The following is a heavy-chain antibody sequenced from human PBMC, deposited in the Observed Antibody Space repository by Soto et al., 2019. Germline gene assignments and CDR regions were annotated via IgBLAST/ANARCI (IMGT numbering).Heavy chain of an antibody. V-gene: IGHV4-30-4*01. CDR3: ARSTLYDFWSGYQIPIDY. CDR1: GGSISSGDYY. Sequence: QVQLQESGPGLVKPSQTLSLTCTVSGGSISSGDYYWSWIRQPPGKGLEWIGYIYYSGSTYYNPSLKSRVTISVDTSKNQFSLKLSSVTAADTAVYYCARSTLYDFWSGYQIPIDYWGQGTLVTVSS. CDR2: IYYSGST. J-gene: IGHJ4*02. D-gene: IGHD3-3*01.